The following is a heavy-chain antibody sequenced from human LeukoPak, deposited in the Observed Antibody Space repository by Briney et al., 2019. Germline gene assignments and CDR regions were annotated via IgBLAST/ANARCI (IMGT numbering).Heavy chain of an antibody. D-gene: IGHD1-26*01. CDR2: ILSDGGST. Sequence: GSLRLSCAASGLTFSNYGMSWVRQAPGKGLEWVSSILSDGGSTYYADSIKGRFTISRDNSKSTLYLQMNSLRAEDTALYYCAKKRPGSYSFDYWGQGTLVTVSS. CDR3: AKKRPGSYSFDY. J-gene: IGHJ4*02. V-gene: IGHV3-23*01. CDR1: GLTFSNYG.